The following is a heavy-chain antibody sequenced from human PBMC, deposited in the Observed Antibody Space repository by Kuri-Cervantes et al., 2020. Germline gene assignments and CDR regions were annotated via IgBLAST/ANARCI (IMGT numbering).Heavy chain of an antibody. CDR1: GGSISSGGYS. J-gene: IGHJ4*02. V-gene: IGHV4-30-2*05. D-gene: IGHD3-22*01. CDR2: IYYSGST. CDR3: ARDDGSGIYYFDY. Sequence: SCTVSGGSISSGGYSWSWIRQPPGKGLEWIGSIYYSGSTYYNPSLKSRVTISVDTSKNQFSLKLSSVTAADTAVYYCARDDGSGIYYFDYWGQGTLVTVSS.